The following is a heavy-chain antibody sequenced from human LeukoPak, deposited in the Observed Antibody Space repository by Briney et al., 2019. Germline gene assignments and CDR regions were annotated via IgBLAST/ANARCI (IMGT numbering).Heavy chain of an antibody. J-gene: IGHJ3*02. CDR1: SGSFSGYY. Sequence: SETLSLTCSVYSGSFSGYYWSWIRQPPGKGQEWIGEINHSVGTNYNPSLKSRVTMSLDTSKNQFSLKLSSVTAADTAAYYCARDRRGYCSGGSCFDDAFDIWGQGTMVTVSS. CDR3: ARDRRGYCSGGSCFDDAFDI. D-gene: IGHD2-15*01. V-gene: IGHV4-34*01. CDR2: INHSVGT.